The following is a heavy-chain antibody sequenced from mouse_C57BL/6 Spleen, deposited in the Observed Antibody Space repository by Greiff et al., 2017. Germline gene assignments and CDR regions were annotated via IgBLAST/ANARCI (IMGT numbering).Heavy chain of an antibody. CDR1: GYTFTDYN. V-gene: IGHV1-18*01. Sequence: VQLQQSGPELVKPGASVKIPCKASGYTFTDYNMDWVKQSHGKSLEWIGDINPNNGGTIYNQKFKGKATLTVDKSSSTAYMELRSLTSEDTAVYFCSRPLFCDLGVFAYWGQGTLVTVSA. CDR2: INPNNGGT. J-gene: IGHJ3*01. CDR3: SRPLFCDLGVFAY. D-gene: IGHD2-4*01.